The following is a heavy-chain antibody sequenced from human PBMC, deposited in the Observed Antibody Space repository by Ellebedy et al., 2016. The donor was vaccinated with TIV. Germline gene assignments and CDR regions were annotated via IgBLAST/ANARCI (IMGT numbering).Heavy chain of an antibody. CDR2: ISVYTGDT. V-gene: IGHV1-18*01. Sequence: ASVKVSXXASGYTFINYDITWVRQAPGQGLEWMGGISVYTGDTNYAQKVQGRVTMTTDASTSTAYMELRSLRSDDTAVYYCTRGGIGITGTFRTFFDYWGQGTLVTVSS. J-gene: IGHJ4*02. CDR1: GYTFINYD. CDR3: TRGGIGITGTFRTFFDY. D-gene: IGHD1/OR15-1a*01.